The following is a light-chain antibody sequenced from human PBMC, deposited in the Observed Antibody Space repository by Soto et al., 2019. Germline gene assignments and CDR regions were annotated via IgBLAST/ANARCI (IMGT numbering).Light chain of an antibody. Sequence: SYVLTQPPSVSVSPGTTASIPCGGNNIGSQSVHWYQQKPGQAPVLVVFYDRVRPSGIPERFSGSNSGNTATLTISRVEAGDEGDYYCQVWDSSTDQTGVFGGGTKLTVL. J-gene: IGLJ2*01. V-gene: IGLV3-21*04. CDR2: YDR. CDR1: NIGSQS. CDR3: QVWDSSTDQTGV.